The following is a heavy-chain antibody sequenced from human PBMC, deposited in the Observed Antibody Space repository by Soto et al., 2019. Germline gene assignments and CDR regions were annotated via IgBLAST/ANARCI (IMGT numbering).Heavy chain of an antibody. D-gene: IGHD3-9*01. CDR3: AKGGEREIHTISTQPPDY. CDR1: GFTFDDYA. Sequence: EVQLVESGGGLVQPGRSLRLSCAASGFTFDDYAMHWVRQAPGKGLEWVSGISWNSGSIGYADSVKGRFTISRDNAKNSLYLQMNSLRAEDTALYYCAKGGEREIHTISTQPPDYWGQGTLVTVSS. CDR2: ISWNSGSI. J-gene: IGHJ4*02. V-gene: IGHV3-9*01.